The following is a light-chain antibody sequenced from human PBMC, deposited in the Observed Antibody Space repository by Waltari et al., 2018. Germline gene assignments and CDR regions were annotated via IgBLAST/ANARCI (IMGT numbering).Light chain of an antibody. V-gene: IGKV1-39*01. Sequence: DIQMTQSPSSLSASVGDRVTLTCRASQSITFYLNWYQQKPGKAPKLLMFAASSLRSGVPSRFSGSGSGTDFTLTINSLQPEDFATYFCQQTYSTPITFGQGTRLEI. CDR3: QQTYSTPIT. J-gene: IGKJ5*01. CDR1: QSITFY. CDR2: AAS.